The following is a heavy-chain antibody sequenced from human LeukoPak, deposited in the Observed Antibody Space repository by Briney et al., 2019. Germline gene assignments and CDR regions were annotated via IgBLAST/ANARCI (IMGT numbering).Heavy chain of an antibody. Sequence: GGSLRLSCAASGFTFSRNWMSWVRQAPGKGLEWVANIKQDGSEKYYVDSVKGRFTISRDNAENSLYLQMNSLRAEDMALYYCAKDISPYYYDSSAFDIWGQGTMVTVSS. V-gene: IGHV3-7*03. CDR2: IKQDGSEK. J-gene: IGHJ3*02. CDR1: GFTFSRNW. CDR3: AKDISPYYYDSSAFDI. D-gene: IGHD3-22*01.